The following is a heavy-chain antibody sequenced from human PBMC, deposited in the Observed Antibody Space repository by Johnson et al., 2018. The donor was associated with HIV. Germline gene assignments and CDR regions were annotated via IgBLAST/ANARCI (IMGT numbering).Heavy chain of an antibody. J-gene: IGHJ3*02. CDR1: GFTFSSYA. CDR2: ISNSGGDT. D-gene: IGHD6-13*01. V-gene: IGHV3-23*04. CDR3: AKDPRSSSWYWDAFDI. Sequence: VQLVESGGGLVEPGGSLRLSCAASGFTFSSYAMSWVRQAPGKGLEWVSTISNSGGDTYYADSVKGRFTISRDNSKNTLYLQMNGLRADDTAVYYCAKDPRSSSWYWDAFDIWGQGTMVTVSS.